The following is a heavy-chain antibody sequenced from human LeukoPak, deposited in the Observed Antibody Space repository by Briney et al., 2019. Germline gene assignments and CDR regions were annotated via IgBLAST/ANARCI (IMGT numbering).Heavy chain of an antibody. CDR3: ATHLYSTDMYFDY. J-gene: IGHJ4*02. Sequence: ASVKVSCKASGYTFTGYYMHWVRQAPGQGLEWMGWINPNSGGTNYAQKFQGRVTMTRDTSISTAYMELSRLRSDDTAVYYCATHLYSTDMYFDYWGQGTLVTVSS. CDR2: INPNSGGT. V-gene: IGHV1-2*02. D-gene: IGHD6-13*01. CDR1: GYTFTGYY.